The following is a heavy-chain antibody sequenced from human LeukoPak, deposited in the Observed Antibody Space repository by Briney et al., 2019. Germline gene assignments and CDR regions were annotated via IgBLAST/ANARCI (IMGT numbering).Heavy chain of an antibody. J-gene: IGHJ4*02. CDR2: ICGSGGCT. V-gene: IGHV3-23*01. Sequence: GGSLRLSCAASGFTFNTYAIYWVRQAPGKGLEWVSGICGSGGCTYYADSVKGRFTISRDNSKNTVSLQMNSLTADDTAIYYCAKTTVGYSSGRYPGWPADCWGQGTLVTVSS. CDR1: GFTFNTYA. CDR3: AKTTVGYSSGRYPGWPADC. D-gene: IGHD6-19*01.